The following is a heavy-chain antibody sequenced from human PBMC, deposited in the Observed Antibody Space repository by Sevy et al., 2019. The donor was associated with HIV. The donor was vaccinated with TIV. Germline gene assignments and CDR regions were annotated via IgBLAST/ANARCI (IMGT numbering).Heavy chain of an antibody. D-gene: IGHD2-15*01. Sequence: GGSLRLSCAASEFTFSSYAMSWVRQAPGKGLEWVSAISGSGGSTYYADSVKGRFTISRDNSKNTLYLQMNSLRAEDTAVYYCAKYKEYCSGGSCYSWLDYWGQGTLVTVSS. J-gene: IGHJ4*02. CDR3: AKYKEYCSGGSCYSWLDY. CDR2: ISGSGGST. CDR1: EFTFSSYA. V-gene: IGHV3-23*01.